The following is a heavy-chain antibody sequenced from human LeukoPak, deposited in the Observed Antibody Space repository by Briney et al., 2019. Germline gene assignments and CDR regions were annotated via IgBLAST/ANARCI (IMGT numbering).Heavy chain of an antibody. CDR3: ARRGSYFDY. D-gene: IGHD1-26*01. CDR1: GYPFTTYN. J-gene: IGHJ4*02. CDR2: INVGSGNT. V-gene: IGHV1-3*01. Sequence: ASVKVSCTTSGYPFTTYNMHWVRQAPGQRLEWMGWINVGSGNTKYSQKFQGRVTITSDTSASTAYMELSSLRFEDTAVYYCARRGSYFDYWGQGTLVTVSS.